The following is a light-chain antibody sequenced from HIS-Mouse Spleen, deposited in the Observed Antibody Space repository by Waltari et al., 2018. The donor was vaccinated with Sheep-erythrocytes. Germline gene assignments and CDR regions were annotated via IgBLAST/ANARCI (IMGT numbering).Light chain of an antibody. CDR3: CSYAGSYTYV. J-gene: IGLJ1*01. Sequence: QSALPQPRPVSGLPGPSATIPCPGTSSYGGGIHYFPRYQQHPGKAPKLMIYDVSKRPSGVPDRFSGSKSGNTASLTISGLQAEDEADYYCCSYAGSYTYVFGTGTKVTVL. V-gene: IGLV2-11*01. CDR1: SSYGGGIHY. CDR2: DVS.